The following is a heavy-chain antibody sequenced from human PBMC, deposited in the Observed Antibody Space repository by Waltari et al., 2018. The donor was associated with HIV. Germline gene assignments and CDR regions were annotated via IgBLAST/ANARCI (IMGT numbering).Heavy chain of an antibody. D-gene: IGHD3-16*01. CDR2: SRDYNGDT. CDR1: GYTFTNHD. Sequence: HVPLVQSRAEVTEPGASVMVSCKASGYTFTNHDLSWVRQAPGQGREWMAWSRDYNGDTDDEQRFQGRLTLTTDTSTTTAYMELRSLRSDDTAVDDCARGGQYSDYWGQGTLVTVS. V-gene: IGHV1-18*01. J-gene: IGHJ4*02. CDR3: ARGGQYSDY.